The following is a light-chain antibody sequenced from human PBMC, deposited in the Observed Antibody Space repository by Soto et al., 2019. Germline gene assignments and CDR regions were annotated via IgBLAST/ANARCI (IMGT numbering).Light chain of an antibody. CDR1: SSNVGSNF. V-gene: IGLV1-47*01. Sequence: QSVLTQPPSASGTPGQRVTISCSGSSSNVGSNFVTWYQQLPGTAPQLLTYGTDQRPSGVPGRFSGSKSGTSASLAISGLRSEDEADYYCAAWDDSLSGVVFGGGTKVTVL. J-gene: IGLJ2*01. CDR3: AAWDDSLSGVV. CDR2: GTD.